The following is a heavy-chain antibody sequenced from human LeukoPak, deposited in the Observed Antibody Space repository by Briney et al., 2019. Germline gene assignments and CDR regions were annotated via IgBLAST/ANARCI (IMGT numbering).Heavy chain of an antibody. Sequence: SETLSLTCAVYGGSFSGYYWSWIRQPPGKGLEWIGEINHSGGTNYNPSLKSRVTISVDTSKNQFSLKLSSVTAADTAVYYCARFKRYCSGGSCYYYYYYYMDVWGKGTTVTVSS. V-gene: IGHV4-34*01. CDR3: ARFKRYCSGGSCYYYYYYYMDV. CDR1: GGSFSGYY. J-gene: IGHJ6*03. CDR2: INHSGGT. D-gene: IGHD2-15*01.